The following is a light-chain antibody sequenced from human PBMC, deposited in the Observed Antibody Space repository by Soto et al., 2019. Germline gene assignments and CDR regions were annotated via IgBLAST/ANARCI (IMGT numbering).Light chain of an antibody. CDR1: QSLLHSNGYNY. Sequence: DIVMTQSPLSLSVTPGEPASISCRSSQSLLHSNGYNYLDWYLQKPGQSPQVLIYVGSNRASGVPDRFSGSGSGTDFTLKISRVGAEDVGVYYCMQALQTPTFGQGTKVDIK. V-gene: IGKV2-28*01. CDR2: VGS. J-gene: IGKJ1*01. CDR3: MQALQTPT.